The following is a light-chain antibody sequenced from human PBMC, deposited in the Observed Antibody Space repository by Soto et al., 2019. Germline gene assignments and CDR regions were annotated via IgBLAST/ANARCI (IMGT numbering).Light chain of an antibody. J-gene: IGKJ5*01. V-gene: IGKV3-15*01. CDR2: GAS. CDR3: QQYKNWHPIT. CDR1: QSVDSK. Sequence: EIVMTQSPATLSVSPGERATLSCRASQSVDSKLAWYQQKPGQATRLIIYGASTRANGFPARFSGSGSGTEFTLTISSLQSEDFAFYYCQQYKNWHPITFGQGTRLEIK.